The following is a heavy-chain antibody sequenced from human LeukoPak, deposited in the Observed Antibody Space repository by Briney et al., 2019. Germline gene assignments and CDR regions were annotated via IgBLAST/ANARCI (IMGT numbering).Heavy chain of an antibody. CDR1: GYTFTSYD. CDR3: ARLGCSSTSCYDYYYYMDV. CDR2: MNPNSGNT. J-gene: IGHJ6*03. V-gene: IGHV1-8*01. D-gene: IGHD2-2*01. Sequence: ASVKVSCKASGYTFTSYDINWVRQATGQGLEWMGWMNPNSGNTGYAQKFQGRVTMTRNTSISTAYMELSSLRSEDTAVYYCARLGCSSTSCYDYYYYMDVWGKGTTVTISS.